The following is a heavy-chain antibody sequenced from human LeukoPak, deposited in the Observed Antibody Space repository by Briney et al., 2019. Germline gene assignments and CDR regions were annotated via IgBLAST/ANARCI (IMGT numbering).Heavy chain of an antibody. V-gene: IGHV3-64*01. Sequence: GGSLRLSCVASGFTFSSYAMHWVRQTPGKGLEYVSGINSNGGSTHYANSVKGRFTISRDNSKSTLSLQMNSLRAEDTAIYYCATYRQVLLPFESWGQGTLVTVSS. D-gene: IGHD2-8*02. J-gene: IGHJ4*02. CDR2: INSNGGST. CDR1: GFTFSSYA. CDR3: ATYRQVLLPFES.